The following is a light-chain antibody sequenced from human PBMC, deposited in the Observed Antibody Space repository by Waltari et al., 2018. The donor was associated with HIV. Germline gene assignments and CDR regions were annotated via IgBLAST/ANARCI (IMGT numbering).Light chain of an antibody. Sequence: QSVLTQPPSASGTPGQTVTISCSGSRSNIGRNTVNWYQHLPGTAPKLLIYSNNVRPSGVPDRFSGFKSGTSASLAISGLQSQDEADYYCTTWDDSLNVLVFGGGTEVTVL. CDR2: SNN. V-gene: IGLV1-44*01. CDR1: RSNIGRNT. CDR3: TTWDDSLNVLV. J-gene: IGLJ3*02.